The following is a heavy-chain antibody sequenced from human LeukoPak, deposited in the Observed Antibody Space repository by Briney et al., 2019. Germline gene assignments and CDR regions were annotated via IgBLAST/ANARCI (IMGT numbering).Heavy chain of an antibody. CDR3: AREPNYGSGIFYYYYYMDV. D-gene: IGHD3-10*01. CDR1: GGSFSGYY. V-gene: IGHV4-34*01. J-gene: IGHJ6*03. CDR2: INHSGST. Sequence: KPSETLSLTCAVYGGSFSGYYWSWIRQPPGKGLEWIGEINHSGSTNYNPSLKSRVTISVDTSKNQFSLKLSSVTAADTAVYYCAREPNYGSGIFYYYYYMDVWGKGTTVTVSS.